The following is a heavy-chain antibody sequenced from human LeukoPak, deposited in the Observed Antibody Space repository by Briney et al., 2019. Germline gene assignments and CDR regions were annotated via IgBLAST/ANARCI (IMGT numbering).Heavy chain of an antibody. Sequence: PSETLSLTCTVSGGSISSYYWSWIRQPPGKGLDWIGYIYYSGSTNYNPSLKSRVTISVDTSKNQFSLKLSSVTAADTAVYYCARLGSYWGAFDYWGQGTLVTVSS. CDR2: IYYSGST. D-gene: IGHD3-10*01. CDR3: ARLGSYWGAFDY. CDR1: GGSISSYY. V-gene: IGHV4-59*01. J-gene: IGHJ4*02.